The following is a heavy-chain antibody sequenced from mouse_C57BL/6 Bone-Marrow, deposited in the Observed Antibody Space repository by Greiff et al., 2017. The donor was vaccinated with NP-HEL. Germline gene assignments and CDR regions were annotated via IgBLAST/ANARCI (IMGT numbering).Heavy chain of an antibody. Sequence: VQRVESGAELVRPGASVTLSCKASGYTFTDYEMHWVKQTPVHGLEWIGAIDPETGGTAYNQKFKGKAILTADKSSSTAYMELRSLTSEDSAVYYCTGGAAQAQTWFAYWGQGTLVTVSA. CDR2: IDPETGGT. CDR1: GYTFTDYE. CDR3: TGGAAQAQTWFAY. D-gene: IGHD3-2*02. V-gene: IGHV1-15*01. J-gene: IGHJ3*01.